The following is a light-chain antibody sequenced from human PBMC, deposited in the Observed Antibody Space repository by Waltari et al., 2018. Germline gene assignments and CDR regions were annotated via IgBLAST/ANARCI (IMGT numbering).Light chain of an antibody. CDR1: QSISRN. V-gene: IGKV3-11*01. CDR3: HQRSDWGT. CDR2: EAS. Sequence: EIVMTQSPATLSVSPGERATLSCRASQSISRNLAWYQQKPGQAPRLLIYEASTRATGIPARFSGSGSGTEFTLTISSLEPEDFAVYYCHQRSDWGTFGGGTKVEI. J-gene: IGKJ4*01.